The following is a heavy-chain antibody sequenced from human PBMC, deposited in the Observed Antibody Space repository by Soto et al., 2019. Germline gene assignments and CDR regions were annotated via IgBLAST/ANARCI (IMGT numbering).Heavy chain of an antibody. J-gene: IGHJ3*02. CDR1: GFTFSSYS. CDR3: ARDKVVYYDSSGYYAFDAFDI. Sequence: KPGGSLRLSCAASGFTFSSYSMNWVRQAPGKGLEWVSSISSSSSYIYYADSVKGRFTISRDNAKNSLYLQMNSLRAEDTAVYYCARDKVVYYDSSGYYAFDAFDIWGQGTMVTVSS. CDR2: ISSSSSYI. D-gene: IGHD3-22*01. V-gene: IGHV3-21*01.